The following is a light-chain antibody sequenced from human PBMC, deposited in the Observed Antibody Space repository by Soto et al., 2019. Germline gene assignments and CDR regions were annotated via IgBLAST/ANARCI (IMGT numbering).Light chain of an antibody. CDR2: GAS. CDR3: QQYLEWPPMT. J-gene: IGKJ1*01. Sequence: VMTQSPATLSVSPGERATLSCWASETVATNLAWYQQKPGQAPRLLISGASTRAAGISDRFRGSGSGTEFTLTISSLRSEDSAIYYCQQYLEWPPMTFGQGTKVDSK. V-gene: IGKV3-15*01. CDR1: ETVATN.